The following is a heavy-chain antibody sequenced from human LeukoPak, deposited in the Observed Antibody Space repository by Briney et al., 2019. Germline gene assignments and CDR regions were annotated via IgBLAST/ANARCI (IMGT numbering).Heavy chain of an antibody. CDR1: GYTFTSYD. V-gene: IGHV1-8*01. Sequence: GASVKVSCKASGYTFTSYDINWVRQATGQGLEWMGWMNPNSGNTGYAQKFQGRVTMTRDTSTSTVYMELSSLRSEDTAVYYCARDLYYYDSSGYWVPSSWGQGTLVTVSS. J-gene: IGHJ4*02. CDR3: ARDLYYYDSSGYWVPSS. CDR2: MNPNSGNT. D-gene: IGHD3-22*01.